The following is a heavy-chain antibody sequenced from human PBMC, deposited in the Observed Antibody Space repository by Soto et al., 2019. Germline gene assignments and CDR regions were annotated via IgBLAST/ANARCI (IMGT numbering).Heavy chain of an antibody. CDR3: ARDGFEIRFLEWLSMDV. CDR2: INPNSGGT. J-gene: IGHJ6*02. CDR1: GYTFTGYY. V-gene: IGHV1-2*04. Sequence: ASVKVSCKASGYTFTGYYMHWVRQAPGQGPEWMGWINPNSGGTNYAQKFQGWDTMTRDTSISTAYMELSRLRSDDTAVYYCARDGFEIRFLEWLSMDVWGQGTSVTVSS. D-gene: IGHD3-3*01.